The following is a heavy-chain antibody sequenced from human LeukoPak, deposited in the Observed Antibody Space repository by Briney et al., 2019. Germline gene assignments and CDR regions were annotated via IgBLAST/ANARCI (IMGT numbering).Heavy chain of an antibody. V-gene: IGHV3-23*01. D-gene: IGHD2/OR15-2a*01. CDR2: ISGSGGST. CDR1: GFTVSSYA. J-gene: IGHJ4*02. CDR3: AKGRRIATFDLDY. Sequence: GGSLRLSCAASGFTVSSYAMSWVRQAPGKGLEWASAISGSGGSTYYADSVKGRFTISRDNSKNTLYLQMNSLRAEDTAVYYCAKGRRIATFDLDYWGQGTLVTVSS.